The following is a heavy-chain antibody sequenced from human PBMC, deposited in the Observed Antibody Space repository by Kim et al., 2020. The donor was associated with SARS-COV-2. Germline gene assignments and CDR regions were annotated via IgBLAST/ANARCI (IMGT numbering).Heavy chain of an antibody. CDR1: GFTFSSYG. D-gene: IGHD4-4*01. Sequence: GGSLRLSCAASGFTFSSYGMHWVRQAPGKGLEWVAVIWYDGSNKYYADSVKGRFTISRDNSKNTLYLQMNSLRAEDTAVYYCARDRASNDYSNYNKVGGYFDYWGQGTLVTVSS. CDR3: ARDRASNDYSNYNKVGGYFDY. V-gene: IGHV3-33*01. J-gene: IGHJ4*02. CDR2: IWYDGSNK.